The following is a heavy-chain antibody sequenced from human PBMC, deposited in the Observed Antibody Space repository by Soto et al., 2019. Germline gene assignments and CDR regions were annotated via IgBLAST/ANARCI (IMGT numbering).Heavy chain of an antibody. J-gene: IGHJ6*02. V-gene: IGHV1-18*03. CDR2: ISAYNGYT. CDR1: GYTFTTFG. D-gene: IGHD3-3*01. CDR3: ARDPTIFGVVQNYGMDV. Sequence: QVQLVQSGAEVKKPGASVKVSCKASGYTFTTFGISWVRQAPGQGLEWMGWISAYNGYTNYAQKVKGRVTMTTDTSTSTAYMELRSLRSDDMAVYYCARDPTIFGVVQNYGMDVWGQGTTVTVSS.